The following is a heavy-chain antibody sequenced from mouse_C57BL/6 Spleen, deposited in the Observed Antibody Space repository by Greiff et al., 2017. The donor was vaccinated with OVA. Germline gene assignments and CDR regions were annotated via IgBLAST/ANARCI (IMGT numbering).Heavy chain of an antibody. CDR1: GYTFTDYE. D-gene: IGHD1-1*01. V-gene: IGHV1-15*01. Sequence: VQRVESGAELVRPGASVTLSCKASGYTFTDYEMHWVKQTPVHGLEWIGAIDPETGGTAYNQKFKGKAILTADKSSSTAYMELRSLTSEDSAVYYCTRGSPYYFDYWGQGTTLTVAS. J-gene: IGHJ2*01. CDR3: TRGSPYYFDY. CDR2: IDPETGGT.